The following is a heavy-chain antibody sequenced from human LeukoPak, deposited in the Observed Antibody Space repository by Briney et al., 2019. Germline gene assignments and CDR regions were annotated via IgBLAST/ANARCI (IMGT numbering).Heavy chain of an antibody. V-gene: IGHV3-30*18. CDR1: GFTFSSYG. CDR3: AKKGVWSGPKKNYYYYGMDV. D-gene: IGHD2-8*02. Sequence: PGRSLRLSCAASGFTFSSYGMHWVRQAPGKGLEWVAVISYDGSNKYYADSVKGRFTISRDNSKNTLYLQMNSLRAEDTAVYYCAKKGVWSGPKKNYYYYGMDVRGQGTTVTVSS. J-gene: IGHJ6*02. CDR2: ISYDGSNK.